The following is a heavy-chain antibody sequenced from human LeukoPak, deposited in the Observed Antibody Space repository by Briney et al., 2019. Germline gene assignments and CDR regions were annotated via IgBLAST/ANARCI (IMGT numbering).Heavy chain of an antibody. D-gene: IGHD1-26*01. CDR2: ISSGSSTI. J-gene: IGHJ4*02. V-gene: IGHV3-48*01. Sequence: GGSLRLSGAGSGFTFSHYTMNWVCQAPGKGLEWISYISSGSSTIYYVDSVKGRFTISRDNAKNSLYLQMNSLRVEDTAVYYCARVGGSYAYFDYWGQGTLVTVSS. CDR3: ARVGGSYAYFDY. CDR1: GFTFSHYT.